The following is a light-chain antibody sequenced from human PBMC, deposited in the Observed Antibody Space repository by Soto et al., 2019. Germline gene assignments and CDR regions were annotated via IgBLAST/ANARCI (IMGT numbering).Light chain of an antibody. CDR1: QSISSGY. CDR3: QQYGGSLLT. V-gene: IGKV3-20*01. J-gene: IGKJ4*01. CDR2: GAS. Sequence: EIVLTQSPGTLSLSPGERATLSCRASQSISSGYLAWYQQKPGQAPRLLIYGASSRATGIPDRFSGSGSGTDFTLTISRLEPEDFEIYYCQQYGGSLLTFGGGTKVEIK.